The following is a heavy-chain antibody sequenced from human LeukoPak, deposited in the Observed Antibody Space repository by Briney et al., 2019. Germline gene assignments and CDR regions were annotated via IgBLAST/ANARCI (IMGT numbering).Heavy chain of an antibody. CDR3: ARDLRHLKYYDIFTGFDY. V-gene: IGHV1-46*01. Sequence: APVKVSCKASGYIFTSYFMHWVRQAPGQGLEWMGVINPSGGSTNYAQKFQGRVTMTRDMSTSTVYMELSSLRSEDTALYRCARDLRHLKYYDIFTGFDYWGQGTLVTVSS. D-gene: IGHD3-9*01. CDR1: GYIFTSYF. J-gene: IGHJ4*02. CDR2: INPSGGST.